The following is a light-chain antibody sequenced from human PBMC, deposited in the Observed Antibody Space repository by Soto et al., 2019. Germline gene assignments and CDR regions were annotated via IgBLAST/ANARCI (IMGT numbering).Light chain of an antibody. CDR2: GSS. CDR3: QKYNWFPFT. J-gene: IGKJ3*01. Sequence: DIQMTQSPSSLAASVGDRVTISCLSRQGIANYLAWYQQKPGKVPQLLIYGSSTLQSGVSSRFTGSGSGTDFTLTISSLQHEDVATYYCQKYNWFPFTFGPGTKVDI. V-gene: IGKV1-27*01. CDR1: QGIANY.